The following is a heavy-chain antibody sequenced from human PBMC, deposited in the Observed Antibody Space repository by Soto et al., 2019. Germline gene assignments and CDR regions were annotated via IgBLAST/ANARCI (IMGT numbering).Heavy chain of an antibody. V-gene: IGHV3-30*04. CDR1: GFTFRSYA. D-gene: IGHD3-10*01. J-gene: IGHJ4*02. CDR2: VSYDGSRI. CDR3: AREDVGKLYFDY. Sequence: VPLVESGGGVVQPGRSLRLSCAASGFTFRSYAMHWVRQAPGKGLEWVAIVSYDGSRIYYADSVKGRFTISRDNSKTTLYLQMNGLRAEDTAVYYCAREDVGKLYFDYWGQGTLVTVSS.